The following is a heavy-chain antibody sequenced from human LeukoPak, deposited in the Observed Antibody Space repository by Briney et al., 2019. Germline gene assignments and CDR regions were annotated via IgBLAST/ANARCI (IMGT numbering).Heavy chain of an antibody. J-gene: IGHJ4*02. CDR3: ATYNPNCSSTTCSFHY. Sequence: SETLSLTCAVYGGSFSGYYWSWIRQPPGKGLEWIGEINHSGSTNYNPSLKSRVTISVDTSKNQFSLKLSSVTAADTAVYYCATYNPNCSSTTCSFHYWGQGTLVTVSS. CDR2: INHSGST. V-gene: IGHV4-34*01. D-gene: IGHD2-2*01. CDR1: GGSFSGYY.